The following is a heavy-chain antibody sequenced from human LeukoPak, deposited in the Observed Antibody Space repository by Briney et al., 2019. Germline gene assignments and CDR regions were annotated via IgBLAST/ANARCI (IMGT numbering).Heavy chain of an antibody. CDR2: IRFDGVNK. Sequence: PGGPLRLSCAASAFTSSAYGMRWVRQTPGKGLEWVAFIRFDGVNKYYADSVKGRFTISRDSSKNTLFLQMNRLRPEDAAVYYCAKAPVTTCRGAYCYPFDYWGQGTLVTVSS. D-gene: IGHD2-21*01. CDR3: AKAPVTTCRGAYCYPFDY. V-gene: IGHV3-30*02. J-gene: IGHJ4*02. CDR1: AFTSSAYG.